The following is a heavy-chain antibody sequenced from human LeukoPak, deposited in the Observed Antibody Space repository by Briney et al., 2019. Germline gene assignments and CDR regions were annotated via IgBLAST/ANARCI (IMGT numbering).Heavy chain of an antibody. J-gene: IGHJ4*02. CDR2: IDPEDGEI. CDR3: TSRLLILLWTNDF. CDR1: GYALTDLS. D-gene: IGHD5-18*01. Sequence: ASVKVSCKVSGYALTDLSMHWVRQTPAKGLEWMGGIDPEDGEITYAQKFQGRVTMTEDTSTDTAYMEFSSLTSEDTAVYFCTSRLLILLWTNDFRGQGTPVTVSS. V-gene: IGHV1-24*01.